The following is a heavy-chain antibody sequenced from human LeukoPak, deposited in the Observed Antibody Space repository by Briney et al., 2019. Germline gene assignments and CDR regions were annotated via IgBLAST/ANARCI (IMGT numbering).Heavy chain of an antibody. J-gene: IGHJ4*02. CDR3: ARARGVSTGYRPIDY. D-gene: IGHD3-22*01. CDR1: GFTFSSYA. V-gene: IGHV3-23*01. Sequence: PGGSLRLSCVASGFTFSSYAMSWARQAPGKGLEWVSAISGSGGRTYYADSVKGRFTISRDNSKNTLYLQMNSLRAEDTAVYYCARARGVSTGYRPIDYWGQGTLVTVPS. CDR2: ISGSGGRT.